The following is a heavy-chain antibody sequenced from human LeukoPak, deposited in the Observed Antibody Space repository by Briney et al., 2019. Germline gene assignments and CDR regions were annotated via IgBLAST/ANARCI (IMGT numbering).Heavy chain of an antibody. Sequence: PSETLSLTCTVSGGSISSGGYYWSWIRQPPGKGLEWIGYIYYSVSTYYNPSLKSRVTISVDTSKNQFSLKLSSVTAADTAVYYCARDHDLPLGGMDVWGQGTTVTVSS. CDR3: ARDHDLPLGGMDV. CDR2: IYYSVST. CDR1: GGSISSGGYY. V-gene: IGHV4-30-4*01. J-gene: IGHJ6*02. D-gene: IGHD1-1*01.